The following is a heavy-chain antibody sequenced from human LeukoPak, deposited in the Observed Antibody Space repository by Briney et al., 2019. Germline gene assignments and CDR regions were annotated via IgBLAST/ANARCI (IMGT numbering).Heavy chain of an antibody. D-gene: IGHD6-13*01. CDR1: GYSISSASY. CDR2: IYHRGSP. CDR3: ATGYTSNCPYN. J-gene: IGHJ4*02. V-gene: IGHV4-38-2*01. Sequence: SETLSLTCAVSGYSISSASYWGWIRQPPGKGLEWIGNIYHRGSPYYNPSLKSRVTISVDTSKNQFSLKLRSVTAADTAVYYCATGYTSNCPYNWGQGTLVTVSS.